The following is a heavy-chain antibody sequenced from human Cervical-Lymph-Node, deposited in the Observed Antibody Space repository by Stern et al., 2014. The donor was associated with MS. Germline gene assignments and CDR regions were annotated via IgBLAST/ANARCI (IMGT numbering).Heavy chain of an antibody. V-gene: IGHV3-30-3*01. CDR1: GFTFSSYA. D-gene: IGHD5-18*01. J-gene: IGHJ4*02. CDR3: ARGWLGGYSPYFDY. Sequence: VQLEESGGGVVQPGRSLRLSCAASGFTFSSYAMHWVRQAPGKGLEWVAVISYDGSNKYYADSVKGRFTISRDNSKNTLYLQMNSLRAEDTAVYYCARGWLGGYSPYFDYWGQGTLVTVSS. CDR2: ISYDGSNK.